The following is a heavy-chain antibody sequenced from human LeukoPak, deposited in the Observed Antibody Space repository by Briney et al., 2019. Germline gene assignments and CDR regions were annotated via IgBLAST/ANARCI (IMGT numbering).Heavy chain of an antibody. J-gene: IGHJ5*01. Sequence: PGGSLRLSCEASGFAFSFFAMSWLRQAPGKGLEWVSTINANSGTRSYAASVRGRFTISRDNSKNTLYLQLNTLRADDTAVYYCAKPISAGLAVTADWFAPWGQGTLVVVSS. CDR3: AKPISAGLAVTADWFAP. CDR2: INANSGTR. V-gene: IGHV3-23*01. D-gene: IGHD6-19*01. CDR1: GFAFSFFA.